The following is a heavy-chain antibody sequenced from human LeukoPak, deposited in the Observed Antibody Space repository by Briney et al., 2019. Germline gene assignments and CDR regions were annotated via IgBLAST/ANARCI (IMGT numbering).Heavy chain of an antibody. J-gene: IGHJ4*02. Sequence: GGSLRLSCAASGFTFSSYAMHWVRQAPGKGLEWVGRIKSKTDGGTTDYAAPVKGRFTISRDDSKNTLYLQMNSLKTEDTAVYYCTTRGGSFSIFDYWGQGTLVTVSS. CDR2: IKSKTDGGTT. V-gene: IGHV3-15*01. CDR1: GFTFSSYA. CDR3: TTRGGSFSIFDY. D-gene: IGHD1-26*01.